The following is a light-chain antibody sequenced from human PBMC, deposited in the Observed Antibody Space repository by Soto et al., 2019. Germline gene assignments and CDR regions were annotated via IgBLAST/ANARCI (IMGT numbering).Light chain of an antibody. J-gene: IGKJ1*01. CDR3: QQYYAPPWG. Sequence: DIVMTQSPDSLAVSLGERATINCKSSQSVLYSSNNKNYLAWYQQKPGQPPKLLIYWASTRESGVPDRFSGSGSGTDFTLTISSLQAEDVAVYYCQQYYAPPWGFGQGTKVDIK. V-gene: IGKV4-1*01. CDR2: WAS. CDR1: QSVLYSSNNKNY.